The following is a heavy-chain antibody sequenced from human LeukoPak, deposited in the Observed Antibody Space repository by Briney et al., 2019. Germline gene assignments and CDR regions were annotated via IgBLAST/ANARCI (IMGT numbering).Heavy chain of an antibody. V-gene: IGHV1-8*01. CDR1: GYTFPNYG. CDR3: AKVGLGNTAIHI. J-gene: IGHJ3*02. Sequence: ASVKVSCKASGYTFPNYGINWVRQATGQGLEWMGWMNFNSGNTGYAQKFQGRVTMTRNTAISTIYMELSSLKSEDTAIYYCAKVGLGNTAIHIWGQGTMVTVSS. D-gene: IGHD3/OR15-3a*01. CDR2: MNFNSGNT.